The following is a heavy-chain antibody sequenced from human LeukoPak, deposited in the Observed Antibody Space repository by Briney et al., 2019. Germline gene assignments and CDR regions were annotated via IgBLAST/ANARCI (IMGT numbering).Heavy chain of an antibody. D-gene: IGHD2-2*01. J-gene: IGHJ4*02. CDR3: ARDSGGVIVVVPAAFDY. CDR2: IKQDGSEK. CDR1: GFTFSSYW. V-gene: IGHV3-7*01. Sequence: GGSLRLSCAASGFTFSSYWMSWVRQAPGKGLEWVANIKQDGSEKYYVHSVKGRFTISRDNAKNPLYLQMNSLRADDTAVYYCARDSGGVIVVVPAAFDYWGQGTLVTVSS.